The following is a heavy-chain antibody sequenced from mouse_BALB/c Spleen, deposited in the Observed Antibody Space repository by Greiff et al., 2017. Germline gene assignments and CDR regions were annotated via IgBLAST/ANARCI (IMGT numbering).Heavy chain of an antibody. V-gene: IGHV1S81*02. Sequence: VQLQQPGAELVKPGASVKLSCKASGYTFTSYWMHWVKQRPGQGLEWIGEINPSNGRTNYNEKFKSKATLTVDKSSSTAYMQLSSLTSEDSAVYYCARPYEAMDYWGQGTSVTVSS. D-gene: IGHD1-1*01. J-gene: IGHJ4*01. CDR1: GYTFTSYW. CDR3: ARPYEAMDY. CDR2: INPSNGRT.